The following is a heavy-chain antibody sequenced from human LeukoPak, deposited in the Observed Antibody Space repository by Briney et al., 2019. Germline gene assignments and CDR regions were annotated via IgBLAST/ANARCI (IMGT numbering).Heavy chain of an antibody. D-gene: IGHD2-8*01. Sequence: PGGSLRLSCAAAGFTFSSYAMSWVRQAPGKGLEWVSAISGSGGSTYYADSVKGRFTISRDNSKNTLYLQMNSLRAEDTAVYYCAKDNGVSFDAFDIWGQGTMVTVSS. J-gene: IGHJ3*02. CDR3: AKDNGVSFDAFDI. CDR2: ISGSGGST. CDR1: GFTFSSYA. V-gene: IGHV3-23*01.